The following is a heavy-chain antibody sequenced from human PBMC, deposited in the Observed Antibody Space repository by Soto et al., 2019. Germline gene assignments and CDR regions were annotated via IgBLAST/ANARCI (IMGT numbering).Heavy chain of an antibody. V-gene: IGHV3-23*01. D-gene: IGHD1-7*01. CDR3: AKRPHRLELPGPLYFDY. Sequence: GGSLRLSCAASGFTFSSYAMSWVRQAPGKGLEWVSAISGSGGSTYYADSVKGRFTISRDNSKNTLYLQMNSLRAEDTAVYYCAKRPHRLELPGPLYFDYWGQGTLVTVSS. CDR1: GFTFSSYA. J-gene: IGHJ4*02. CDR2: ISGSGGST.